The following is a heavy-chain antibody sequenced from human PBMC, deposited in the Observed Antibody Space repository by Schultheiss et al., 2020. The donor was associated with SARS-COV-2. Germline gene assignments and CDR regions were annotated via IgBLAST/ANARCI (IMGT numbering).Heavy chain of an antibody. Sequence: SETLSLTCTVSGGSISSGGYYWGWIRQPPGKGLEWIGSIYYSGSTYYNPSLKSRVTISVDRSKNQFSLKLSSVTAADTAVYYCARQDIVVVVADYWGQGTLVTVSS. CDR1: GGSISSGGYY. D-gene: IGHD2-15*01. CDR2: IYYSGST. J-gene: IGHJ4*02. CDR3: ARQDIVVVVADY. V-gene: IGHV4-39*07.